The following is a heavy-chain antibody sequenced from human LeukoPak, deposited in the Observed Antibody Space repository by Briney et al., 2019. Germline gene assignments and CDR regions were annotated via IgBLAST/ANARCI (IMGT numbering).Heavy chain of an antibody. V-gene: IGHV4-61*02. Sequence: SQTLSLTCTVSGGSISSGTYYWTWIRQPAGKGLEWIGRIYTSGSTNFNPSLKSRVSISLDTSQNQFSLKLSSVTAADTAVYYCAREGAARNFDYWGQGILVTVSS. CDR1: GGSISSGTYY. CDR3: AREGAARNFDY. CDR2: IYTSGST. D-gene: IGHD6-6*01. J-gene: IGHJ4*02.